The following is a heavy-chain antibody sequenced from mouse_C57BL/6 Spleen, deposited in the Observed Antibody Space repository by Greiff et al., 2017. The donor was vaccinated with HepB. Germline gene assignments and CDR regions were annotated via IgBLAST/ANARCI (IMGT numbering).Heavy chain of an antibody. D-gene: IGHD2-3*01. J-gene: IGHJ3*01. CDR3: AREDYDGAFAY. V-gene: IGHV1-82*01. Sequence: QVQLQQSGPELVKPGASVKISCKASGYAFSSSWMNWVKQRPGKGLEWIGRIYPGDGDTNYNGKFKGKATLTADKSSSTAYMQLSSLTSEDSAVYFCAREDYDGAFAYWGQGTLVTVSA. CDR1: GYAFSSSW. CDR2: IYPGDGDT.